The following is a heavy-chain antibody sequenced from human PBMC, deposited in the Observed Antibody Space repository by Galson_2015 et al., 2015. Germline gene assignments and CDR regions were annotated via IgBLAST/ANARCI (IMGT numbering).Heavy chain of an antibody. CDR3: ARGPETPTMIGVATRRGAFDI. Sequence: SGAEVKKPGESLKISCKGSGYSFTSYWIGWVRPMPGKGMEWMGIIYPGDSDTRNSPSFQGQVPISADKSISTAYLQWISLKASDTAIYYCARGPETPTMIGVATRRGAFDIWGQGTMVTVSS. CDR1: GYSFTSYW. CDR2: IYPGDSDT. J-gene: IGHJ3*02. V-gene: IGHV5-51*01. D-gene: IGHD3-22*01.